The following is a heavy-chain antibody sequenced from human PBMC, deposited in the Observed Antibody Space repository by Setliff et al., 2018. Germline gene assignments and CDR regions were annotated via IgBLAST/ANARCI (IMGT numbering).Heavy chain of an antibody. V-gene: IGHV3-30*03. Sequence: GESLKISCVASGYTFSSYAIHWVRQAPGKGLEWVALISWDGTKTSYADSVRGRFTISRDGSKSTLYLDMSSLRSEDTAVYYCARDPGKGIAAAGSYWGQGTLVTVSS. CDR3: ARDPGKGIAAAGSY. CDR1: GYTFSSYA. CDR2: ISWDGTKT. D-gene: IGHD6-13*01. J-gene: IGHJ4*02.